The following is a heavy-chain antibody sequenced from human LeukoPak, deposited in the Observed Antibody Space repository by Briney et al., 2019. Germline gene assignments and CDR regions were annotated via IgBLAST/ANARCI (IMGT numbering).Heavy chain of an antibody. CDR3: AREPGYCTGGSCFDY. V-gene: IGHV1-2*02. D-gene: IGHD2-15*01. CDR2: INPNSGDT. Sequence: ASVKVSCKVSGYTFTAYYMHWARQAPGQGLEWMGWINPNSGDTNYAQKFQGRVTMTRDTSISTAYMELSRLRSDDTAVYYCAREPGYCTGGSCFDYWGQGTLVTVSS. J-gene: IGHJ4*02. CDR1: GYTFTAYY.